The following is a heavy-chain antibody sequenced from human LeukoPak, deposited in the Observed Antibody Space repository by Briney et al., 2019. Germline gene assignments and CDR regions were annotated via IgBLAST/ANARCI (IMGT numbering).Heavy chain of an antibody. CDR2: IKQDGSEK. V-gene: IGHV3-7*01. J-gene: IGHJ4*02. CDR1: GFTFSSRW. D-gene: IGHD3-22*01. Sequence: PGGSLRLSCAASGFTFSSRWMSWVRRAPGKGLEWVAKIKQDGSEKDYVDSVKGRFTISRDNAENSLYLQMNSLTTGDTAVYFCARVFMNSDDSQYRPLDCWGQGTLVTVSS. CDR3: ARVFMNSDDSQYRPLDC.